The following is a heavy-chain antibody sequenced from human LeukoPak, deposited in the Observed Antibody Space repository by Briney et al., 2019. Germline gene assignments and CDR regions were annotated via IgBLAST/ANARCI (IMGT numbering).Heavy chain of an antibody. V-gene: IGHV4-59*01. Sequence: SETLSLTCTVSGGSISSYYWSLIRQPPGKGLEWIGYIYYSGSTNYNPSLKSRVTISVDTSKNQFSLKLSSVTAADTAVYYCAREIPYLYYFDYWGQGTLVTVSS. CDR2: IYYSGST. CDR1: GGSISSYY. CDR3: AREIPYLYYFDY. J-gene: IGHJ4*02. D-gene: IGHD2-2*01.